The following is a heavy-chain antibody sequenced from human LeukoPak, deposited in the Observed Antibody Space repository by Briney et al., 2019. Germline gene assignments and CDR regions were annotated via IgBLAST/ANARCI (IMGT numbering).Heavy chain of an antibody. CDR1: GGSFNGYY. D-gene: IGHD2-2*01. J-gene: IGHJ1*01. V-gene: IGHV4-34*01. CDR3: ARGGQYCSSNTRYCQH. CDR2: INHSGST. Sequence: KSSETLSLTCAVYGGSFNGYYWSWIRQPPGKGLEWIGEINHSGSTNYNPSLKSRVTISVDTSKNQFSLKLSSVTAADTAVYYCARGGQYCSSNTRYCQHWGQGTLVTVSS.